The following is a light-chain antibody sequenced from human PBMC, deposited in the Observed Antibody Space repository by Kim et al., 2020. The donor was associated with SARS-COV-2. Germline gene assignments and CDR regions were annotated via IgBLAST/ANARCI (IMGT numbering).Light chain of an antibody. CDR3: SSRDKSGYHLV. CDR2: GNN. J-gene: IGLJ2*01. Sequence: SSELTQDPAVSVALGQTFKITCQGDTLRNYYASWYQQKPGQAPLIVIYGNNNRPPGIPDRFSGSNSGDTASLTITGAQAEDEADYYCSSRDKSGYHLVFGGGTQLTVL. V-gene: IGLV3-19*01. CDR1: TLRNYY.